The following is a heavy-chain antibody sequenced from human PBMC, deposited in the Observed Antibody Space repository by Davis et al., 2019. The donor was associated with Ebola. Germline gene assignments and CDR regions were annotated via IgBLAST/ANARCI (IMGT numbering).Heavy chain of an antibody. V-gene: IGHV4-38-2*02. D-gene: IGHD3-10*01. CDR1: GYSISSGYY. CDR2: IYYRGST. Sequence: MPGGSLRLSCTVSGYSISSGYYWSWIRQPPGKGLEWIGSIYYRGSTYYHPSLESRIAISLDTSRNQFSLKLSSVTAADTAVYYCVRPYGSIGATFDIWGQGTTVIVSS. CDR3: VRPYGSIGATFDI. J-gene: IGHJ3*02.